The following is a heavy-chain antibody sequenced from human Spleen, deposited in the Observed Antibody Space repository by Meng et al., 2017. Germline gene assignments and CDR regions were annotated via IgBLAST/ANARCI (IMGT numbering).Heavy chain of an antibody. CDR2: INHSGST. D-gene: IGHD4-17*01. CDR3: VRGPPSNYGDYVGYYYDMDV. J-gene: IGHJ6*02. CDR1: GGSFSDYY. Sequence: SETLSLTCAVYGGSFSDYYWSWIRQSPGKGLEWIGEINHSGSTNYNPSLKSRVTISVDTSKNQFSLMLSSVTAADTAVYYCVRGPPSNYGDYVGYYYDMDVWGQGTTVTVSS. V-gene: IGHV4-34*01.